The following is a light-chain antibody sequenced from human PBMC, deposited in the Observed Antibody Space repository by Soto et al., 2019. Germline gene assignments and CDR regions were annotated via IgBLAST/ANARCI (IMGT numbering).Light chain of an antibody. CDR3: SSYTSSSCV. V-gene: IGLV2-14*01. J-gene: IGLJ3*02. CDR2: EVS. Sequence: QSVLTQPASVSGSPGQSITISCTGTSSDVGGYNYVSWYQQHPGKAPKLMIYEVSNRPSGVSNRFSGSKSGNTASLTISGLQAEDEADYYCSSYTSSSCVFCGGTKLTVL. CDR1: SSDVGGYNY.